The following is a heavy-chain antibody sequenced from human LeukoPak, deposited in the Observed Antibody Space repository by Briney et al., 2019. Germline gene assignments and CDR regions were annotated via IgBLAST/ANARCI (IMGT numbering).Heavy chain of an antibody. CDR1: GFTFSDYY. D-gene: IGHD2-2*01. CDR3: ARGPPGTYCSSTSCPFDY. J-gene: IGHJ4*02. V-gene: IGHV3-11*01. Sequence: PGGSLRLSCAASGFTFSDYYMSWIRQAPGKGLEWVSYISSSGSTIYYADSVKGRFTISRDNAKNSLYLQMNSLRAEDTAVYYCARGPPGTYCSSTSCPFDYWGQGTLVTVSS. CDR2: ISSSGSTI.